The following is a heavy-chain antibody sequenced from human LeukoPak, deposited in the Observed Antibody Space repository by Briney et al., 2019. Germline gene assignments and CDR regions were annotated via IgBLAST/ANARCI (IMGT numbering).Heavy chain of an antibody. Sequence: EWVSHIRSSGDDIRYADSVKGRFAISRDNAKNSLYLQMNSLRAEDTAVYYCASGMRVGPNIWGQGTLVTVSS. CDR3: ASGMRVGPNI. V-gene: IGHV3-11*04. J-gene: IGHJ4*02. D-gene: IGHD1-26*01. CDR2: IRSSGDDI.